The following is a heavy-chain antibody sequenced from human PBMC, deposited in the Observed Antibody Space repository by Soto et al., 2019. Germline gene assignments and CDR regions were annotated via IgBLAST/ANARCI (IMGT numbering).Heavy chain of an antibody. CDR2: IYPGDSDT. Sequence: GESLKISCKGSGYSFTSYWIGWVRQMPGKGLEWMGIIYPGDSDTRYSPSFQGQVTISADKSISTAYLQWSSLKASDDTAVHYCVRMASSGTLNRFDPWGQGTLVTVSS. D-gene: IGHD1-1*01. CDR3: VRMASSGTLNRFDP. J-gene: IGHJ5*02. V-gene: IGHV5-51*01. CDR1: GYSFTSYW.